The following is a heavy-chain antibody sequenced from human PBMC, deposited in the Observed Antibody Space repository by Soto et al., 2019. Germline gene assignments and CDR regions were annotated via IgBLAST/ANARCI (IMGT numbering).Heavy chain of an antibody. J-gene: IGHJ4*02. CDR3: ARGDQWLVY. V-gene: IGHV6-1*01. Sequence: SQTLSLTCAIPGESVSSNSVPWNWIRQSPSRGLEWLGRTYYRSKWYNNYAVSVKSRITINPDTSKNQFSLQLNSVTPEDTAVYYCARGDQWLVYWGQGTLVTVSS. D-gene: IGHD6-19*01. CDR1: GESVSSNSVP. CDR2: TYYRSKWYN.